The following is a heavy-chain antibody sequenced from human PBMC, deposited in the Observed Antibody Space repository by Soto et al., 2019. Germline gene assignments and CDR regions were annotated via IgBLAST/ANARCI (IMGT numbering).Heavy chain of an antibody. D-gene: IGHD6-6*01. V-gene: IGHV1-18*01. CDR3: ARGSQYSTDWQRFDS. Sequence: QVQLVQSGVEVKKPGASVKVSCKASGYTFTNYAISWVRQAPGRGLEWMGWVNTYNGNPNYAQIFQGRVTMTTDTSTGTAYMELRSLKSDDSAVYYCARGSQYSTDWQRFDSWGQGTLVTVSS. CDR1: GYTFTNYA. J-gene: IGHJ4*02. CDR2: VNTYNGNP.